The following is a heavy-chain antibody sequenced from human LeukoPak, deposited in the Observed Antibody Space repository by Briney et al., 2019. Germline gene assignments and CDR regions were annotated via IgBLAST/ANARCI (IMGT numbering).Heavy chain of an antibody. CDR1: GGTFSSYA. CDR2: IIPIFGTA. Sequence: SVKVSCKASGGTFSSYAISWVRQAPGQGREWMGGIIPIFGTANYAQKFQGRVTITADESTSTAYMELSSLRSEDTAVYYCARWTAAGRLTWWYFDLWGRGTLVTVSS. CDR3: ARWTAAGRLTWWYFDL. V-gene: IGHV1-69*13. J-gene: IGHJ2*01. D-gene: IGHD6-13*01.